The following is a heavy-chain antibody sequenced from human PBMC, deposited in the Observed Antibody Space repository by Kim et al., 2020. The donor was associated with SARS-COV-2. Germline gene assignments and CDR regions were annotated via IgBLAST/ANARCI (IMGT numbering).Heavy chain of an antibody. CDR2: ISSGGTTI. V-gene: IGHV3-48*03. CDR1: GFIFSNYE. Sequence: GGSLRLSCAASGFIFSNYEMNWVRQAPGKGLEWVAYISSGGTTIYYADSVRGRFTISRDNAKNSLYLQMNSLRPEDTSLYYCAKDEGGGWVGLPDAFDLWGQGTLVTVSS. D-gene: IGHD6-19*01. J-gene: IGHJ3*01. CDR3: AKDEGGGWVGLPDAFDL.